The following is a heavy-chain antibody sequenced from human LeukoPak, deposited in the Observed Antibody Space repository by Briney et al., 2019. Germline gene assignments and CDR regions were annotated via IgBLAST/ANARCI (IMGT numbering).Heavy chain of an antibody. V-gene: IGHV4-59*11. D-gene: IGHD6-13*01. CDR2: IYYSGST. CDR1: GGSISSHY. CDR3: AREGAAAEGFDY. J-gene: IGHJ4*02. Sequence: PSETLSLTCTVSGGSISSHYWSWIRQPPGKGLEWIGYIYYSGSTNCNPSLKSRVTISVDTSKNQFSLKLSSVTAADTAVYYCAREGAAAEGFDYWGQGTLVTVSS.